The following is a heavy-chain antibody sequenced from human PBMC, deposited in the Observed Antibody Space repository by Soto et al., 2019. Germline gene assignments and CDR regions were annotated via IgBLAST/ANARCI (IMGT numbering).Heavy chain of an antibody. CDR2: IYYSGST. D-gene: IGHD2-21*02. CDR1: GGSISSYY. Sequence: ETLSLTCTVSGGSISSYYWSWIRQPPGKGLEWIGYIYYSGSTNYNPSLKSRVTISVDTSKNQFSLKLSSVTAADTAVYYCARDRAYCGGDCFGVVYYYYGMDVWGQGTTVTV. V-gene: IGHV4-59*01. CDR3: ARDRAYCGGDCFGVVYYYYGMDV. J-gene: IGHJ6*02.